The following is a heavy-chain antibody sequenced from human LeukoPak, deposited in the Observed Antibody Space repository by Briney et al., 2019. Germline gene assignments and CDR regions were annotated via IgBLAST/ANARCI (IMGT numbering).Heavy chain of an antibody. CDR2: IWNNGNNR. CDR3: ARRYFDY. Sequence: PGGSLRLSCAASGFIFSDYGMHWVRQAPGKGLEWVAVIWNNGNNRYADSVRGRFTISRDNAKNSLYLQMNSLRAEDTAVYYCARRYFDYWGQGTLVTVSS. CDR1: GFIFSDYG. J-gene: IGHJ4*02. V-gene: IGHV3-33*03.